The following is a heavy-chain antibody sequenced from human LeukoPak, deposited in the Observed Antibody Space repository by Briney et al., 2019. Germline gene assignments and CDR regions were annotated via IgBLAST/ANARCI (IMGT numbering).Heavy chain of an antibody. CDR1: GYSFTNYW. Sequence: GESLKISCKGSGYSFTNYWIGWVRQMPGKGLEWMGIVHPSDSDTRYSPSFQGQVTISADKSISTAYLQWSSLKASDTAMYFCARQYYYDRSSYYYSDYWGQGTLVTVSS. V-gene: IGHV5-51*01. D-gene: IGHD3-22*01. CDR3: ARQYYYDRSSYYYSDY. CDR2: VHPSDSDT. J-gene: IGHJ4*02.